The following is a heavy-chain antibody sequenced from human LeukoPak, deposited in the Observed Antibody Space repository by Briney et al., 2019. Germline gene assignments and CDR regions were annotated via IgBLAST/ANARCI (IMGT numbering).Heavy chain of an antibody. CDR1: GFTFSNYP. Sequence: GGSLRLSCSASGFTFSNYPMHWVRQAPGKGLEYVSGISGNGGNTYYANSVKGRFTISRDNSKHTLYLQMGSLRAEDMAVYYCARSKRWLEHYWYFDLWGRGTLVTASS. CDR2: ISGNGGNT. CDR3: ARSKRWLEHYWYFDL. J-gene: IGHJ2*01. V-gene: IGHV3-64*01. D-gene: IGHD5-24*01.